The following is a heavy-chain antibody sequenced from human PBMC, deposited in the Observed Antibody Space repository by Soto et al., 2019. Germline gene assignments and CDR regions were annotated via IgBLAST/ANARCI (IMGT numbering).Heavy chain of an antibody. CDR3: ARGGGYDSSGPNDY. CDR1: GGSISSGGYS. CDR2: IYHSGST. Sequence: PSETLSLTCAVSGGSISSGGYSWNWIRQPPGKGLEWIGYIYHSGSTLYNPSLKSRVTISLDTSKTRFSLKLSSVTAADTAVYYCARGGGYDSSGPNDYWGQGILVTVSS. V-gene: IGHV4-30-2*01. D-gene: IGHD3-22*01. J-gene: IGHJ4*02.